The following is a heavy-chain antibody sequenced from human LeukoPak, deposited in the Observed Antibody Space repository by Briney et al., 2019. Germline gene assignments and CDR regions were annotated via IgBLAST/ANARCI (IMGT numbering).Heavy chain of an antibody. CDR1: GGSFSGYY. V-gene: IGHV4-34*01. CDR2: INHSGST. CDR3: ARGPYYYDSIRRFDP. J-gene: IGHJ5*02. Sequence: SETLSLTCAVYGGSFSGYYWSWIRQPPGKGLDWIGEINHSGSTNYNPSLKSRVTISVDTSKNQFSLKLSSVTAADTAVYYCARGPYYYDSIRRFDPWGQGTLVTVSS. D-gene: IGHD3-22*01.